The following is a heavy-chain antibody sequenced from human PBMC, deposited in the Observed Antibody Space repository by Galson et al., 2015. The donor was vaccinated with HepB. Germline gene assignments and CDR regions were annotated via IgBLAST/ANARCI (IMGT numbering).Heavy chain of an antibody. D-gene: IGHD3-16*02. V-gene: IGHV3-15*01. CDR2: IKSKTDGETI. CDR3: TRRSSL. J-gene: IGHJ4*02. CDR1: GFTFNDHW. Sequence: SLRLSCATSGFTFNDHWMSWLRQAPGKGLEWVGRIKSKTDGETIDYGPSVRGRFIISKDDSTNTLHLQMNTLRAEDTGVYFCTRRSSLGGQGTLVPVSS.